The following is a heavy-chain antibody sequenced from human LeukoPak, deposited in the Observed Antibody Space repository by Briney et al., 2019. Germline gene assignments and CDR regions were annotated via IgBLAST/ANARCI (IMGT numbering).Heavy chain of an antibody. D-gene: IGHD6-13*01. Sequence: GGSLRLSCAASGFTFSSYAMHWVRQAPGKGLEWVAVIPYDGSNKYYADSVKGRFTISRDNSKNTLYLQMNSLRAEDTAVYYCAGSSSWYWGQGTLVTVSS. V-gene: IGHV3-30-3*01. J-gene: IGHJ4*02. CDR2: IPYDGSNK. CDR1: GFTFSSYA. CDR3: AGSSSWY.